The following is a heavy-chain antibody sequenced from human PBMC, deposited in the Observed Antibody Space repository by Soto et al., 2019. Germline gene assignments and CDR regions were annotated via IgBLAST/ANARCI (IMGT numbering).Heavy chain of an antibody. D-gene: IGHD3-22*01. V-gene: IGHV3-21*01. Sequence: GGSLRLSCAASGFTFSSYSMNWVRQAPGKGLEWVSSISSSSSYIYYADSVKGRLTISRDNAKNSLYLQMNSLRAEDTAVYYCALPPMIVEPPHYWGQGTLVTVSS. CDR1: GFTFSSYS. J-gene: IGHJ4*02. CDR2: ISSSSSYI. CDR3: ALPPMIVEPPHY.